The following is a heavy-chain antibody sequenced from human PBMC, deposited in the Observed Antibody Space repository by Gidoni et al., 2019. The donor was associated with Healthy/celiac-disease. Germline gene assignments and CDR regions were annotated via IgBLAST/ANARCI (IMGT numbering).Heavy chain of an antibody. CDR1: GGSISSYY. Sequence: QVQLQESGPGLVKPSETLSLTCTGSGGSISSYYWSWIRQPPGKGLEWIGYIYYSGSTNYTPSLKSRVTISVYTSKNQFSLKLSSVTAADTAVYYCARHAGGDYGGPYDAFDIWGQGTMVTVSS. J-gene: IGHJ3*02. V-gene: IGHV4-59*08. CDR2: IYYSGST. D-gene: IGHD4-17*01. CDR3: ARHAGGDYGGPYDAFDI.